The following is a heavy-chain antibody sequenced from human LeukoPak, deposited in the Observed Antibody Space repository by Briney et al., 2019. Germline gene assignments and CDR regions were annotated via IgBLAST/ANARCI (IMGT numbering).Heavy chain of an antibody. Sequence: ASVKVSCKASGYTFTSYGISWVRQAPGQGLEWMGWISAYNGNTNYAQKLQGRVTMTTDTSTSTAYMELRSLRSDDTAVYYCAGDRRVAVAGTAVDAFDIWGQGTMVTVSS. J-gene: IGHJ3*02. CDR1: GYTFTSYG. D-gene: IGHD6-19*01. CDR3: AGDRRVAVAGTAVDAFDI. CDR2: ISAYNGNT. V-gene: IGHV1-18*01.